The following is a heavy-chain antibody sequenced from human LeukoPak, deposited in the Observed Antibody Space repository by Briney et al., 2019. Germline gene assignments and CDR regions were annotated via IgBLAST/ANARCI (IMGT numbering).Heavy chain of an antibody. J-gene: IGHJ6*03. D-gene: IGHD5-24*01. CDR1: GGSISSGGYY. Sequence: SQTLSLTCTVSGGSISSGGYYWSWIRQPPGKGLEWIGYIYHSGSTYYNPSLKSRVTISVDTSKNQFSLKLSSVTAADTAVYYCARVSRDGYNPKYYYYYYYYMDVWGKGTTVTVSS. CDR2: IYHSGST. CDR3: ARVSRDGYNPKYYYYYYYYMDV. V-gene: IGHV4-30-2*01.